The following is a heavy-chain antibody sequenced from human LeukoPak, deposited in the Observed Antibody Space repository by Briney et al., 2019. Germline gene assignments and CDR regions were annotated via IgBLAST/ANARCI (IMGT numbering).Heavy chain of an antibody. CDR2: MDYSGST. J-gene: IGHJ4*02. CDR1: GGSISSSSYY. V-gene: IGHV4-39*01. Sequence: PSETLSLTCTVSGGSISSSSYYWGWIRQPPVKGLEWIGSMDYSGSTYFNPSLKSRVAISVGTSKNQFSLKLSSVTAADTAVYYCAVVRGYFDYWGQGTLVTVSS. CDR3: AVVRGYFDY. D-gene: IGHD3-10*01.